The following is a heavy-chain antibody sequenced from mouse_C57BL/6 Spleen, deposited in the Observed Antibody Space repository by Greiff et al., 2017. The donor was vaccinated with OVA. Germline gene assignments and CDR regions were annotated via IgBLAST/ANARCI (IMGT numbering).Heavy chain of an antibody. CDR3: TSDYYGSSSWYFDV. D-gene: IGHD1-1*01. J-gene: IGHJ1*03. Sequence: VQLVESGAELVRPGASVTLSCKASGYTFTDYEMHWVKQTPVHGLEWIGAIDPETGGTAYNQKFKGKAILTADKSSSTAYMELRSLTSEDSAVYYCTSDYYGSSSWYFDVWGTGTTVTVSS. CDR1: GYTFTDYE. CDR2: IDPETGGT. V-gene: IGHV1-15*01.